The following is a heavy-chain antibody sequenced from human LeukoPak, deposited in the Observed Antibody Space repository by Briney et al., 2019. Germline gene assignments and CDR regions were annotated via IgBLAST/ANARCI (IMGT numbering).Heavy chain of an antibody. D-gene: IGHD3-22*01. J-gene: IGHJ4*02. CDR1: GYTFTSYG. Sequence: ASVKVSCKASGYTFTSYGISWVRQAPGQGLEWMGWISAYNGNTNYAQKLQGRVTMTTDTSTSTAYMELRSLRSDDTAVYYCARAEPYYYDSSGPDYWGQGTLATVSS. CDR2: ISAYNGNT. V-gene: IGHV1-18*01. CDR3: ARAEPYYYDSSGPDY.